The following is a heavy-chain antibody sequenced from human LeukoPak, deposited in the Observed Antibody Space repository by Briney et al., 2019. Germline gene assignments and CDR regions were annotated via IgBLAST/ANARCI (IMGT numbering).Heavy chain of an antibody. V-gene: IGHV4-59*01. D-gene: IGHD3-3*01. J-gene: IGHJ2*01. CDR3: ARGYYDSWSGYYTGWYFDL. CDR1: GGSISSYY. CDR2: IYYSGST. Sequence: SETLSLTCTVSGGSISSYYWSWIRQPPGKGLEWIGYIYYSGSTNYNPSLKSRVTISVDTSKNQFSLKLSSVAAADTAVYYCARGYYDSWSGYYTGWYFDLWGRGTLVTVSS.